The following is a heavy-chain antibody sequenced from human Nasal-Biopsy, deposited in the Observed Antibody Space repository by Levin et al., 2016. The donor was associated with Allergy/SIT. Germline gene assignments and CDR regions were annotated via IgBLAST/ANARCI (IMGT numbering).Heavy chain of an antibody. V-gene: IGHV3-74*01. CDR2: INNDGYYT. J-gene: IGHJ3*02. Sequence: GESLKISCRVFDVPFSASAMHWVRQAPGKGLMWLSFINNDGYYTKYADSVRGRFTVSRDNTRGTLFLQMHSLEAEDTAVYYCARGMYDSESATYLSHVLDMWGQGTPVTVSS. CDR1: DVPFSASA. D-gene: IGHD2-8*01. CDR3: ARGMYDSESATYLSHVLDM.